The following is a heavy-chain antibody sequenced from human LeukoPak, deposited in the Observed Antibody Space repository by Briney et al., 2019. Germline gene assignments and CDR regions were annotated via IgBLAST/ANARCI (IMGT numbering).Heavy chain of an antibody. CDR3: AKDRDIVATIFPEFDY. CDR2: ISGSGGST. V-gene: IGHV3-23*01. D-gene: IGHD5-12*01. Sequence: GGSLRLSCAASGFTFSSYAMSWVRQAPGKGLEWVSAISGSGGSTYYADSVKGRFTISRDNSKNTLYLQMNSLRAEDTAVYYCAKDRDIVATIFPEFDYWGQGTLVTVSS. CDR1: GFTFSSYA. J-gene: IGHJ4*02.